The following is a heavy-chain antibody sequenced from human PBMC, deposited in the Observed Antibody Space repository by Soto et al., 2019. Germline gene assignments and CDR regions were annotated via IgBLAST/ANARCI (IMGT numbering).Heavy chain of an antibody. J-gene: IGHJ6*01. CDR2: ISAYNGNT. CDR1: GYTFTSYG. Sequence: QVQLVQSGAEVKKPGASVKVSCKATGYTFTSYGISWVRQAPGQGLERMGWISAYNGNTNYAQKLQGRVTMTTDTSTSTAYMELRSLRSDDTAVYYCASAQANYYYYGMDVWGQGTTVTVSS. V-gene: IGHV1-18*01. CDR3: ASAQANYYYYGMDV.